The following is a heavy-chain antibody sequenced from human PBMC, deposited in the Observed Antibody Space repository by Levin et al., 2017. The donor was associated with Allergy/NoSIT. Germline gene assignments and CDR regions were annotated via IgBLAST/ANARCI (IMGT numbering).Heavy chain of an antibody. CDR3: ASPEYSSSWYPFDY. J-gene: IGHJ4*02. Sequence: PSETLSLTCTVSGGSISSSSYYWGWIRQPPGKGLEWIGSIYYSGSTYYNPSLKSRVTISVDTSKNQFSLKLSSVTAADTAVYYCASPEYSSSWYPFDYWGQGTLVTVSS. CDR2: IYYSGST. V-gene: IGHV4-39*01. CDR1: GGSISSSSYY. D-gene: IGHD6-13*01.